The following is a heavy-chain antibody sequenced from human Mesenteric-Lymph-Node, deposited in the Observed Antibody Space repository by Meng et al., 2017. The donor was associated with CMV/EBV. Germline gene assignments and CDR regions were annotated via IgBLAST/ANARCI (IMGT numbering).Heavy chain of an antibody. D-gene: IGHD1-20*01. CDR1: GYTFTDYY. J-gene: IGHJ4*02. CDR2: VNPNTGDT. CDR3: ARVRSRYNWNDDAY. Sequence: ASVKVSCKASGYTFTDYYIHWVRQAPGQGLEWMGCVNPNTGDTNYAQKFQVRVTMTRDTSVTTSYMELSRLTSDDTAVYYCARVRSRYNWNDDAYWGQGTLVTVSS. V-gene: IGHV1-2*02.